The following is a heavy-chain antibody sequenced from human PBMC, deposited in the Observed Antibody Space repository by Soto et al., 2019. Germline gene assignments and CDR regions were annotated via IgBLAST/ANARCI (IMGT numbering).Heavy chain of an antibody. CDR2: IYDSGVT. CDR1: GRSINSYY. V-gene: IGHV4-59*01. J-gene: IGHJ4*02. Sequence: SETLSLTCNVSGRSINSYYWSWVRQPPGKGLEWIGYIYDSGVTSYNPSLKSRVTMSADTSKNQFSLKLTSVTGADTAVYYCARTYDSNGYANEFDSWGQGILVTVSS. D-gene: IGHD3-22*01. CDR3: ARTYDSNGYANEFDS.